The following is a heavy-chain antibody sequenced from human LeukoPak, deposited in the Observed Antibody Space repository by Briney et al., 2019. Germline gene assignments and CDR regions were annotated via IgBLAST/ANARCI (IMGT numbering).Heavy chain of an antibody. J-gene: IGHJ5*02. Sequence: PGGSLRLSCAASGFTFSNYWMIWVRQAPGKGLEWVTNIKQSGSEKNYVDSVKDRFTISRDNAENSLYLQVNSLGAEDTAVYYCARGGSWFDVLCQGTLVTVSS. CDR1: GFTFSNYW. V-gene: IGHV3-7*01. CDR3: ARGGSWFDV. D-gene: IGHD5-12*01. CDR2: IKQSGSEK.